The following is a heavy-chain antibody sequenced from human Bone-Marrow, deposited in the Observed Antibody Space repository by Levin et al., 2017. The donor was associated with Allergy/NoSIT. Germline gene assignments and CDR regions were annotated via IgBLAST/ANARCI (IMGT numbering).Heavy chain of an antibody. J-gene: IGHJ6*03. V-gene: IGHV1-18*01. CDR1: GYTFTSYG. D-gene: IGHD3-9*01. CDR2: ISAYNGNT. CDR3: AIDILTGYYIRYMDV. Sequence: ASVKVSCKASGYTFTSYGISWVRQAPGQGLEWMGWISAYNGNTNYAQKLQGRVTMTTDTSTSTAYMELRSLRSDDTAVYYCAIDILTGYYIRYMDVWGKGTTVTVSS.